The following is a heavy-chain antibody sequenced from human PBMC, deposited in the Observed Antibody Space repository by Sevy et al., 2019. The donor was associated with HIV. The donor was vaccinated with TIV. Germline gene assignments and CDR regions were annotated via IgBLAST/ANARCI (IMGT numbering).Heavy chain of an antibody. V-gene: IGHV3-48*03. CDR3: ARDRQGITVAGTAIDY. J-gene: IGHJ4*02. Sequence: GGSLRLSCTASGFTFSSYEMNWVRQAPGKGLEWVSYITLSGSTIYYADSVKGRFTISRDNAKNSLYLQMNSLRAEDTAVCYCARDRQGITVAGTAIDYWGQGTLVTVSS. CDR2: ITLSGSTI. CDR1: GFTFSSYE. D-gene: IGHD6-19*01.